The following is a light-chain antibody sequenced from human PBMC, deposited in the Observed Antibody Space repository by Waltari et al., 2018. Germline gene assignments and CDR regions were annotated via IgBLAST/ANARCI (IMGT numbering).Light chain of an antibody. V-gene: IGKV1-39*01. CDR2: AAS. CDR1: QSISSY. J-gene: IGKJ2*03. CDR3: QHSYSTPGS. Sequence: IQMTPPPSPLSAAVGDRVTTTCRASQSISSYLNWYQQKPGKAPKLLIYAASSLQSGVPSRFSGSGSGTDFTLTISSLQPEDFATYYCQHSYSTPGSFGQGTKLEIK.